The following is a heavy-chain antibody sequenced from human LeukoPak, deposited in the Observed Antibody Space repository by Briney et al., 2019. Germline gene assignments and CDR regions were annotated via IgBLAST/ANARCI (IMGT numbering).Heavy chain of an antibody. J-gene: IGHJ4*02. CDR2: INTNTGKP. CDR3: AREEYYDTSASTNFDY. V-gene: IGHV7-4-1*02. D-gene: IGHD3-22*01. CDR1: GYIFTNYA. Sequence: ASVKVSCKASGYIFTNYAINWVRQAPGQGLEWMGWINTNTGKPTYAQGFIGRFVFSLDTSVSTAYLQISGLKAQDTAFYYCAREEYYDTSASTNFDYWGQGTLVTVSS.